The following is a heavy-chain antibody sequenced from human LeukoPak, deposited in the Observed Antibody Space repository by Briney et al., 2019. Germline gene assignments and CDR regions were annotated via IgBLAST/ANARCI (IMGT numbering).Heavy chain of an antibody. J-gene: IGHJ4*02. V-gene: IGHV4-31*03. CDR1: GGSISSGYYY. CDR3: ARVAYCGGDCYSS. D-gene: IGHD2-21*01. CDR2: IFDSGST. Sequence: SETLSLTCTVSGGSISSGYYYWSWIRQNPGKGLEWIGYIFDSGSTYYNPSLKSRVIISGDTSKNQFSVELNSVTAADTAVYYCARVAYCGGDCYSSWGQGTLVTVSS.